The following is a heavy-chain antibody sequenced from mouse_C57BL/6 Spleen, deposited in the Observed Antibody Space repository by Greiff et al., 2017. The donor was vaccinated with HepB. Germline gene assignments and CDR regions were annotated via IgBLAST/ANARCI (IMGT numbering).Heavy chain of an antibody. CDR1: GYAFSSSW. Sequence: QVQLQQSGPELVKPGASVKISCKASGYAFSSSWMNWVKQRPGKGLEWIGRIYPGDGDTNYNGKLKGKATLTADKSSSTAYMQLSSLTSEDSAVYFCASYYGSSSYAMDYWGQGTSVTVSS. CDR3: ASYYGSSSYAMDY. CDR2: IYPGDGDT. D-gene: IGHD1-1*01. V-gene: IGHV1-82*01. J-gene: IGHJ4*01.